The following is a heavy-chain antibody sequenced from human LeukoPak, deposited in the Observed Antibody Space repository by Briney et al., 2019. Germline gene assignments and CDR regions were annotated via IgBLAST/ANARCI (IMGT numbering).Heavy chain of an antibody. J-gene: IGHJ4*02. D-gene: IGHD3-10*01. CDR1: GFTLSPYA. Sequence: GGSLRLSCSASGFTLSPYAMHWVRQAPGKGLEWVAIISYDGSNKYYADSVKGRFTLSRHNSKNTLYLQMNSLRTADKAVYYCATEGGSYNGFDYWGQGTLVTASS. CDR3: ATEGGSYNGFDY. V-gene: IGHV3-30*04. CDR2: ISYDGSNK.